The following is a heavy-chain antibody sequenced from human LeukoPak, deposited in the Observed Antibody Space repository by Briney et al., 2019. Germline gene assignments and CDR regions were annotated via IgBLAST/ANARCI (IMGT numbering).Heavy chain of an antibody. V-gene: IGHV1-69*13. CDR2: IIPIFGTA. Sequence: SVKVSCKASGGTFSSYAISWVRQAPGQGLEWMGGIIPIFGTANYAQKFQGRVTITADESTSTAYMELSSLRSEDTAVYYCARETLPTYYDILTIDGWGQGTLVTVSS. D-gene: IGHD3-9*01. J-gene: IGHJ4*02. CDR1: GGTFSSYA. CDR3: ARETLPTYYDILTIDG.